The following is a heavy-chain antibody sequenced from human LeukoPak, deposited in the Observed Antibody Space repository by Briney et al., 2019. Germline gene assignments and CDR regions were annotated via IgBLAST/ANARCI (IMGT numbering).Heavy chain of an antibody. D-gene: IGHD5-12*01. V-gene: IGHV1-2*02. CDR1: GYTFTGYY. CDR2: INPNSGGT. Sequence: ASVKLSCKASGYTFTGYYMHWVRQAPGQGLEWMGWINPNSGGTNYAQKFRGRVTMTRDTSISTGNMDLSRLKSDDTAVYYCARANSGYDPVYYFGLDVWGQGTTVTVSS. J-gene: IGHJ6*02. CDR3: ARANSGYDPVYYFGLDV.